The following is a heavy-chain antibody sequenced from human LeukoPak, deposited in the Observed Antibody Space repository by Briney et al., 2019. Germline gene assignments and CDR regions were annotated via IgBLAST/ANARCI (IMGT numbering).Heavy chain of an antibody. CDR3: VSFYETY. CDR1: GNYW. Sequence: GGSLRLSCAASGNYWMHWVRQAPGKGLVWVSHINSDGSWTSYADSVKGRFTISKDNTKNTVYLQMNSLRAEDTAVYYCVSFYETYWGRGTLVTVSS. CDR2: INSDGSWT. D-gene: IGHD2/OR15-2a*01. V-gene: IGHV3-74*01. J-gene: IGHJ4*02.